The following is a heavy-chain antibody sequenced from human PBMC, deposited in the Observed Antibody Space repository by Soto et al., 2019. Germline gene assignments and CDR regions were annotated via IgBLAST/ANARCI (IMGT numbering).Heavy chain of an antibody. CDR1: GFTFDDYA. J-gene: IGHJ4*02. CDR3: ARAGGQYCTTTSCYTFFDY. CDR2: INSDGSST. Sequence: EVQLVESGGGLVQPGRSLRLSCAASGFTFDDYAMHWVRQAPGKGLEWVSGINSDGSSTNYADSVKGRFIISRDNAKNTLYLQMDSLRAEDTAVYYCARAGGQYCTTTSCYTFFDYWGQGILVTVSS. D-gene: IGHD2-2*02. V-gene: IGHV3-9*01.